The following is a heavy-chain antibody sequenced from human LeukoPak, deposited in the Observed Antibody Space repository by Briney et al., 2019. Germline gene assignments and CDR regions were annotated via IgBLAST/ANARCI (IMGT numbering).Heavy chain of an antibody. V-gene: IGHV3-15*01. CDR3: TGVSRSSWYDY. CDR1: GFTFTNHA. J-gene: IGHJ4*02. D-gene: IGHD6-13*01. CDR2: IKSKTDGGTP. Sequence: PGGSLRLSCAASGFTFTNHAMNWVRQAPGKGLEWVGRIKSKTDGGTPDYAAPVKGRFTISRDDSKNTLYLQMNSLKTEDTAVYYCTGVSRSSWYDYWGQGTLVTVSS.